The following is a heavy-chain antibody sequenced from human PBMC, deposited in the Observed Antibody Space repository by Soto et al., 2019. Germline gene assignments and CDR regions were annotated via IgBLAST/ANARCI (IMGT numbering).Heavy chain of an antibody. CDR3: ARDRVSRGGGYDGWMAKYFDY. CDR1: GGSISSGDYY. CDR2: IYYSGST. V-gene: IGHV4-30-4*01. J-gene: IGHJ4*02. Sequence: SETLSLTCTVSGGSISSGDYYWSWIRQPPGKGLEWIGYIYYSGSTYYNPSLKSRVTISVDTSKNQFSLKLSSVTAADTAVYYCARDRVSRGGGYDGWMAKYFDYWGQGTLVTVSS. D-gene: IGHD5-12*01.